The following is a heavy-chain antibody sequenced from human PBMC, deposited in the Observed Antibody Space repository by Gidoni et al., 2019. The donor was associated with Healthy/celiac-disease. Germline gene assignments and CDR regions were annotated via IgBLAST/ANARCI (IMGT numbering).Heavy chain of an antibody. J-gene: IGHJ6*02. D-gene: IGHD6-19*01. V-gene: IGHV3-64*01. Sequence: EVQLVESGGGLVQPGGSLRLSCAASGFTFSSYAMPWVRQAPGKGLEYVSAISSNGGSTYYANSVKGRFTISRDNSKNTLYLQMGSLRAEDMAVYYCARESSSGWYYYYGMDVWGQGTTVTVSS. CDR1: GFTFSSYA. CDR3: ARESSSGWYYYYGMDV. CDR2: ISSNGGST.